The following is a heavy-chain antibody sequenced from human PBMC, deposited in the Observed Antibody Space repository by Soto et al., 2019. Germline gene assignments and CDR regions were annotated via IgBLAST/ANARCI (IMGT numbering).Heavy chain of an antibody. CDR3: ARGGGQADY. Sequence: SETLSLTCTVSGVSISSYYWSWIRQPPGKGLEWIGYIYYSGGTNYNPSLKSRVTISVDTSKNQFSLKLTSVTAADTAVYSCARGGGQADYWGQGTRVTVSS. D-gene: IGHD3-16*01. CDR2: IYYSGGT. V-gene: IGHV4-59*01. CDR1: GVSISSYY. J-gene: IGHJ4*02.